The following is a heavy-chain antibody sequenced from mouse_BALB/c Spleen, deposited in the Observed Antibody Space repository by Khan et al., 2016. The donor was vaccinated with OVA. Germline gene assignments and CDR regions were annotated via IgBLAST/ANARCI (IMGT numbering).Heavy chain of an antibody. CDR2: IIPSTDYT. J-gene: IGHJ3*01. CDR3: AKEGAYYRSDGWFAY. D-gene: IGHD2-14*01. V-gene: IGHV1-4*01. Sequence: QVQLQQSGAELARPGASVKMSCKASGYTFTTYTIHWVKQRPGQGLEWIGYIIPSTDYTTYNQKFKDKATLTADKSSSTAYMQLSSLTSDYSAVYYCAKEGAYYRSDGWFAYWGQGTLVTVSA. CDR1: GYTFTTYT.